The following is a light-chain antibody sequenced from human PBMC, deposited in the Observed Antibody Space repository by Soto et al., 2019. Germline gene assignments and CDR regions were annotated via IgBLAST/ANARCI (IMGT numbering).Light chain of an antibody. V-gene: IGKV1-5*01. CDR1: XSXXXX. CDR3: QQYENYWT. CDR2: DAS. J-gene: IGKJ1*01. Sequence: DIQMTQSPSTLSATAGDRVTITCRAXXSXXXXXVWYQHKPGKAPKLLIYDASNLDSGVPSRFSGSGSGTEFSLTISNLQPDDCATYYCQQYENYWTFGQGTRVEIK.